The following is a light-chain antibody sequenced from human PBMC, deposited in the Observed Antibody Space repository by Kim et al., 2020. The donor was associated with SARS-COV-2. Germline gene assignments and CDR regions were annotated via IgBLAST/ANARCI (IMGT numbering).Light chain of an antibody. Sequence: QSALTQPASVSGSPGQSITISCTGTSSDVGGYNYVSWYQQHPGKAPKLMIYDVSKRPSGVSNRFSGSKSGNTASLTISGLQAEDEADYFCSSYASSSSPYVFGPGTKVTVL. CDR2: DVS. CDR3: SSYASSSSPYV. CDR1: SSDVGGYNY. J-gene: IGLJ1*01. V-gene: IGLV2-14*01.